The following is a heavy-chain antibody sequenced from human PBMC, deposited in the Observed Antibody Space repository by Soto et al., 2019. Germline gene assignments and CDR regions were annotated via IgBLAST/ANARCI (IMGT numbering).Heavy chain of an antibody. CDR3: AKVRLSSPLGHYYGLTV. V-gene: IGHV1-69*01. Sequence: QAQLEQSGGEVKKPGSSVKVSCKASRVAFSKFIVTWVRQAPGVGLEWVGGIIPVFGTANYAQKFQGRVTLTRAESTDSSSMEVKNRGSENRAVMSCAKVRLSSPLGHYYGLTVGAKGTRSPSPQ. CDR2: IIPVFGTA. J-gene: IGHJ6*04. D-gene: IGHD2-2*01. CDR1: RVAFSKFI.